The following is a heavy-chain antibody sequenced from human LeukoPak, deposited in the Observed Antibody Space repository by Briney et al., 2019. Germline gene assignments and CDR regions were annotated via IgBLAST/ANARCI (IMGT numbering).Heavy chain of an antibody. CDR3: ARDMPATA. V-gene: IGHV3-66*01. Sequence: GGSLRLCCAASGFTVSSSYVSWVRQAPGKGLEWVSLIYSGGSTYYADSVKGRFTISRDNSKNTLYLQMNTLRAEDTAVYYCARDMPATAWGQGTLVTVSS. CDR1: GFTVSSSY. J-gene: IGHJ5*02. D-gene: IGHD2-2*01. CDR2: IYSGGST.